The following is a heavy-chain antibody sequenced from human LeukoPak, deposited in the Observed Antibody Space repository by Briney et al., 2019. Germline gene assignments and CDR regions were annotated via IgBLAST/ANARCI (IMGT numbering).Heavy chain of an antibody. CDR3: ASSNYDILTGYYTGCDY. V-gene: IGHV4-30-2*01. D-gene: IGHD3-9*01. CDR1: GGSISSGGYS. CDR2: IYHSGST. Sequence: SQTLSLTCAVSGGSISSGGYSWSWIRQPPGKGLEWIGYIYHSGSTYYNPSLKSRVTISVDRSKNQFSLKLSSVTAADTAVYYCASSNYDILTGYYTGCDYWGQGTLVTVSS. J-gene: IGHJ4*02.